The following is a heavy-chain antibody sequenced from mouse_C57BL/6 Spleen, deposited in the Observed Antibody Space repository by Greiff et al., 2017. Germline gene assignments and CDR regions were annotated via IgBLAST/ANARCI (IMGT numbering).Heavy chain of an antibody. CDR1: GFSLTSYG. J-gene: IGHJ3*01. V-gene: IGHV2-2*01. Sequence: QVQLKESGPGLVQPSQSLSITCTVSGFSLTSYGVHWVRQSPGKGLEWLGVIWSGGSTDYNAAFISRMSISKDNSKSQVFFKRNSLQADDTAIYYCASEDRYAYWGQGTLVTVSA. CDR2: IWSGGST. CDR3: ASEDRYAY. D-gene: IGHD2-14*01.